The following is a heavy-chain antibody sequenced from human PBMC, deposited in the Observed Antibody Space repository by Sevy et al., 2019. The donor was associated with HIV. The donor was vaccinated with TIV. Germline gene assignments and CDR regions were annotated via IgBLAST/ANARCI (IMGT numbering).Heavy chain of an antibody. J-gene: IGHJ4*02. V-gene: IGHV3-30-3*01. CDR1: GFTFSSYA. CDR2: ISYDGSNK. Sequence: GGSLRLSCAASGFTFSSYAMHWVRQAPGKGLEWVAVISYDGSNKYYADSVKGRFTISRDNSRNTLYLQMNRLRAEDTAVYYCATDRNVWGTDLFDFWGQGTLVTVSS. D-gene: IGHD3-16*01. CDR3: ATDRNVWGTDLFDF.